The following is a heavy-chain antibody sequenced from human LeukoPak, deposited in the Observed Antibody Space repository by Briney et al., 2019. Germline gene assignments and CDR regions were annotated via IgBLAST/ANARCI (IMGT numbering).Heavy chain of an antibody. CDR1: EFTFSSYG. CDR2: IWFDGSNK. V-gene: IGHV3-33*01. D-gene: IGHD5-18*01. J-gene: IGHJ4*02. CDR3: ARDRGYSYGHCFDY. Sequence: GGSLRLSCAASEFTFSSYGMHWVRQAPGKGLEWVALIWFDGSNKYYADSVKGRFTISRDNSKNTLYLQMDSLRDEDTAVYYCARDRGYSYGHCFDYWGQGTLVTVSS.